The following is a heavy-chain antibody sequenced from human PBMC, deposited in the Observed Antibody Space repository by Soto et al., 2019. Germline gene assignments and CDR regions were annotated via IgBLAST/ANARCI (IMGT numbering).Heavy chain of an antibody. CDR2: INQDGGVT. V-gene: IGHV3-7*03. D-gene: IGHD6-19*01. Sequence: GGSLRLSCVASGFTFISSFMGWIRQAPGKGLEWVANINQDGGVTYYVDSVEGRFTISRDNTKDSLYLQMNSLRGEDTAIYYCARYYRGSGRYFFDYWGQGTPVTVSS. CDR3: ARYYRGSGRYFFDY. J-gene: IGHJ4*02. CDR1: GFTFISSF.